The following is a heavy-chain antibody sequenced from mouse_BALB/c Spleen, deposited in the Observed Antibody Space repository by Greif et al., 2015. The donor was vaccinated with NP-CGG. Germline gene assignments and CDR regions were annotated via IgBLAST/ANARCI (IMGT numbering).Heavy chain of an antibody. V-gene: IGHV1-7*01. CDR3: TGSAVVGVFDY. Sequence: FQLQQSGAELAKPGGSVKMSCKASGYTFTSYWMHWVKQRPGQGLEWIGYINPSTGYTEYNQKFKDKATLTADKSSSTDFMRLSTLTSEDYAGYCGTGSAVVGVFDYWGQGTSLTVSS. CDR1: GYTFTSYW. J-gene: IGHJ2*02. D-gene: IGHD1-1*01. CDR2: INPSTGYT.